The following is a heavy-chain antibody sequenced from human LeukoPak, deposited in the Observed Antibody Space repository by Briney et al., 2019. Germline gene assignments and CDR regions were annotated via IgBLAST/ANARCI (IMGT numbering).Heavy chain of an antibody. J-gene: IGHJ6*03. V-gene: IGHV3-33*06. CDR2: IWYDGSNK. D-gene: IGHD3-10*01. Sequence: PGGSLCLSRAASGFTFSSYGVHWVRQAPGKGLEWVAVIWYDGSNKYYADSVKGRFTISRDNAKNRLYRQMNSRRAEDTAVYYCAKDRESIYYGSGSSYTFYYMDDWGKGTTVTVSS. CDR3: AKDRESIYYGSGSSYTFYYMDD. CDR1: GFTFSSYG.